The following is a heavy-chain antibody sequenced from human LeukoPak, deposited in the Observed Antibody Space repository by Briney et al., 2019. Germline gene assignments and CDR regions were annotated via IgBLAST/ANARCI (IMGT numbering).Heavy chain of an antibody. V-gene: IGHV1-18*01. CDR2: ISAYNGNT. D-gene: IGHD5-12*01. Sequence: ASVKVSCKASGYTFTSYGISWVRQAPGQGLEWMGWISAYNGNTNYAQKLQGRVTMTTDTSTSTAYMELRSLRSGDTAVYYCARDPALDIVDHNWFDPWGQGTLVTVSS. CDR3: ARDPALDIVDHNWFDP. CDR1: GYTFTSYG. J-gene: IGHJ5*02.